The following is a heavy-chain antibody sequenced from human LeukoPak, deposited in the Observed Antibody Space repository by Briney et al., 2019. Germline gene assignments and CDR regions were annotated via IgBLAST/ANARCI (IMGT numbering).Heavy chain of an antibody. Sequence: GASVKVSCEASGYTFTGYYMHWVRQAPGQGLEWMGRINPNSGGTNYAQKFQGRVTMTRDTSISTAYMELSRLRSDDTAVYYCARSSGGYYSPLDYWGQGTLVTVSS. D-gene: IGHD3-10*01. J-gene: IGHJ4*02. CDR3: ARSSGGYYSPLDY. CDR2: INPNSGGT. CDR1: GYTFTGYY. V-gene: IGHV1-2*06.